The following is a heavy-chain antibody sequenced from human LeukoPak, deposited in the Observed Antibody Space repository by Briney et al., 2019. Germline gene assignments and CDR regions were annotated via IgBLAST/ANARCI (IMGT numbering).Heavy chain of an antibody. Sequence: PGGSLRLSCAASGFTFSDYYMSWIRQAPGKGLEWVSYISSSSSYTNYADSVKGRFTISRDNAKNSLYLQMNSLRAEDTAVYYCARVTYYYDSSGPLFDSWGQGTLVTVSS. CDR1: GFTFSDYY. D-gene: IGHD3-22*01. V-gene: IGHV3-11*05. CDR3: ARVTYYYDSSGPLFDS. CDR2: ISSSSSYT. J-gene: IGHJ4*02.